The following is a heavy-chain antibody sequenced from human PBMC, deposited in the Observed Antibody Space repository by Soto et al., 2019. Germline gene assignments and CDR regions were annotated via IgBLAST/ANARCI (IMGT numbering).Heavy chain of an antibody. CDR1: GGTFSSYA. CDR3: ARDSRIAVAGTSHYYYYGMDV. J-gene: IGHJ6*02. Sequence: RASVKVSCKASGGTFSSYAISWVRQAPGQGLEWMGGIIPIFGTANYAQKFQGRVTITADESTSTAYMELSSLRSEDTAVYYCARDSRIAVAGTSHYYYYGMDVWGQGTTVTVSS. CDR2: IIPIFGTA. V-gene: IGHV1-69*13. D-gene: IGHD6-19*01.